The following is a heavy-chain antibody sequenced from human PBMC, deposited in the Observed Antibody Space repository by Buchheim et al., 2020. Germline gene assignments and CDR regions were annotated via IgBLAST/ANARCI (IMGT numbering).Heavy chain of an antibody. CDR2: INPSGST. D-gene: IGHD5-12*01. CDR3: ARDRRLRSSHYYYYGMDV. Sequence: QVQLQQWGAGLLKPSETLSLTCAVYGGSFSGYYWSWIRQPPGKGLAWLGEINPSGSTNYNPSLKSRVTISVDTPKNQFSLKLSSVTAADTAVYYCARDRRLRSSHYYYYGMDVWGQGTT. V-gene: IGHV4-34*01. J-gene: IGHJ6*02. CDR1: GGSFSGYY.